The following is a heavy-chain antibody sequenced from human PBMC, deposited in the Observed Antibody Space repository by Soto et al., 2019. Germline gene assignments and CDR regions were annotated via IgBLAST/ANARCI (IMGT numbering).Heavy chain of an antibody. Sequence: PAETRCRTWTVWGGSISSSTYFWGWMWQPPGKGLEWIGSFFIGGNTYYSPSLRSRVTISVDTSKNQFSLKLSSVTAADTAVYFCARRPRLDL. J-gene: IGHJ2*01. V-gene: IGHV4-39*01. CDR1: GGSISSSTYF. CDR2: FFIGGNT. CDR3: ARRPRLDL.